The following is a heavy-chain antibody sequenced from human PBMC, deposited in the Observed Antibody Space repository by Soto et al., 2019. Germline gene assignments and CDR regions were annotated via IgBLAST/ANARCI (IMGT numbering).Heavy chain of an antibody. CDR3: ARRYMGSSWSGKNWFDP. D-gene: IGHD6-13*01. CDR1: GYTFTIYG. J-gene: IGHJ5*02. V-gene: IGHV1-18*01. CDR2: ISAYNGNT. Sequence: ASVKVSCKASGYTFTIYGISWVRQAPGQGLEWMGWISAYNGNTNYAQKLQGRVTMTTDTSTSTAYMELRSLRSDDTAVYYCARRYMGSSWSGKNWFDPWGEGTLVTVSS.